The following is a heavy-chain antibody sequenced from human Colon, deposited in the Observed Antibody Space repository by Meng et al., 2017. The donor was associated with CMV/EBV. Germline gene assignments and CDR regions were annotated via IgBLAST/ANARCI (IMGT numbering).Heavy chain of an antibody. CDR3: VRHLEAGRNGYSEPF. J-gene: IGHJ1*01. V-gene: IGHV3-21*01. Sequence: GSLKISCAASRFTFSSYSMNWVRQAPGKGLEWVSSIGSSVSYIYYADSVKGRFTISRDNAKNSLYLQMNNLRAEDTAVYYCVRHLEAGRNGYSEPFWGQGTLVTVLL. D-gene: IGHD5-18*01. CDR2: IGSSVSYI. CDR1: RFTFSSYS.